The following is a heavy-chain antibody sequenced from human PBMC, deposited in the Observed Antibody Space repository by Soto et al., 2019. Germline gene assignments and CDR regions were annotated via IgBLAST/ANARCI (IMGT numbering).Heavy chain of an antibody. CDR3: ARDVGAYCGGDCYSAYYYYGMDV. J-gene: IGHJ6*02. CDR2: IIPILGIA. D-gene: IGHD2-21*02. Sequence: SVKVSCKASGGTFSSYTISWVRQAPGQGLEWMGRIIPILGIANYAQKFQGRVTITADKSTSTAYMELSSLRSEDTAVYYCARDVGAYCGGDCYSAYYYYGMDVWGQGTTVTVSS. CDR1: GGTFSSYT. V-gene: IGHV1-69*04.